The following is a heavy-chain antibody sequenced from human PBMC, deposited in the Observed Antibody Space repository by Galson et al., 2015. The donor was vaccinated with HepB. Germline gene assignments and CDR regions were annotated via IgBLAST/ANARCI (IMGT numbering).Heavy chain of an antibody. J-gene: IGHJ5*02. CDR1: GFSFSDFY. CDR3: AKAAGWFDP. Sequence: LRLSCAVSGFSFSDFYMTWIRQAPGKGLEWISYISGSGTTTYYTNSLKGRFTVSRDNAKKSLYLQMNSLRAEDTAVYYCAKAAGWFDPLGQGTLVTVSS. V-gene: IGHV3-11*01. CDR2: ISGSGTTT.